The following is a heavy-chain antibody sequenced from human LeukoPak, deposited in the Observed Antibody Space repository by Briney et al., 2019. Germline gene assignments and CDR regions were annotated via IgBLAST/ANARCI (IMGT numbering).Heavy chain of an antibody. CDR2: ISSRGSTI. J-gene: IGHJ3*02. CDR3: ARDRGSSGLYDYVWGSYPYHAFDI. CDR1: GFTFSDYY. V-gene: IGHV3-11*01. Sequence: GGSLRLSCAASGFTFSDYYMSWIRQAPGKGLEWVSYISSRGSTIYYADSVKGRFTISRDNAKNSLYLQMNSLRAEDTAVYYCARDRGSSGLYDYVWGSYPYHAFDIWGQGTMVTVSS. D-gene: IGHD3-16*02.